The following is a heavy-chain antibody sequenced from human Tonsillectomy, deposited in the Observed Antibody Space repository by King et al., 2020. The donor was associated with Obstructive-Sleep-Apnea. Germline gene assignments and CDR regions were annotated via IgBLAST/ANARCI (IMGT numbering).Heavy chain of an antibody. D-gene: IGHD1-26*01. CDR1: GYIFTGYY. Sequence: VQLVESGAEVKKPGASVKVSCKASGYIFTGYYIHWVRQAPGQGLEWMGWINPNSGGTNYAEKFQGRVTMTGDTSITTAYMELSSLRSDDTAVYYCAKGEWEIRGRLGDDWGQGTLVTVSS. V-gene: IGHV1-2*02. CDR3: AKGEWEIRGRLGDD. J-gene: IGHJ4*02. CDR2: INPNSGGT.